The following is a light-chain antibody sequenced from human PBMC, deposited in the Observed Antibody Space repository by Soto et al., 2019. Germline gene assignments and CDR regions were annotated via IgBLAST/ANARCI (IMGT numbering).Light chain of an antibody. V-gene: IGLV2-8*01. Sequence: QSALTQPPSASGSPGQSVTISCTGSSNDLGGYNYVSWYQHHPGKAPKLIIYEVRERPSGVPDRFSGSKSGNTASLTVSGLQAEDEADYYCNSYGGSDNLIFGGGTKLTVL. CDR3: NSYGGSDNLI. CDR1: SNDLGGYNY. CDR2: EVR. J-gene: IGLJ2*01.